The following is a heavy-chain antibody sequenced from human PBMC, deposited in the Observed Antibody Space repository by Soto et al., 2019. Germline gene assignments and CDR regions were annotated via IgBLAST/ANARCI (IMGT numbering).Heavy chain of an antibody. D-gene: IGHD3-3*01. V-gene: IGHV1-46*03. J-gene: IGHJ4*02. CDR2: IDPSGGST. CDR1: GYNFTSYY. CDR3: ARDRTGGPTYYGFWSGYSPVDY. Sequence: QVQLVQSGAEVKKPGASVKVSCKASGYNFTSYYMHWVRQAPGQGLEWMGIIDPSGGSTSYAQTFQGRVSMTRDTSTSTVYMDLSSLRSEDTAVYYCARDRTGGPTYYGFWSGYSPVDYWGLGTLVTVSS.